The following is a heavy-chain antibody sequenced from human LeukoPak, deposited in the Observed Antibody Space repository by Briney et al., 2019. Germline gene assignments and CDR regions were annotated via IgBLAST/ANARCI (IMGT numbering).Heavy chain of an antibody. CDR1: GFTFSDYY. CDR3: ARDLSSRSWYLMCY. V-gene: IGHV3-11*01. Sequence: PGGSLRLSCAASGFTFSDYYMSWIRQAPGKGLEWVSYISSSGHNFYYADSVKGRFTISRDNAKNSLYLQMNSLRAEDTAVYYCARDLSSRSWYLMCYWGRGTLVTVSS. D-gene: IGHD6-13*01. CDR2: ISSSGHNF. J-gene: IGHJ4*02.